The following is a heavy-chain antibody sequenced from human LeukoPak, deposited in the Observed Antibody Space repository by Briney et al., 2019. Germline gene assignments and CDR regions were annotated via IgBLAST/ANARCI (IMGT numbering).Heavy chain of an antibody. CDR3: AREAVEGYSSSWLGWFDP. J-gene: IGHJ5*02. Sequence: PSEALSLTCAVYGGSFSGYYWSWIRHPPAKGLEWIGEINHSGSTNYNPSLKSQVTISVDTSKNQFSLKLSSVSAADTAVYYCAREAVEGYSSSWLGWFDPWGQGTLVTVSS. V-gene: IGHV4-34*01. D-gene: IGHD6-13*01. CDR1: GGSFSGYY. CDR2: INHSGST.